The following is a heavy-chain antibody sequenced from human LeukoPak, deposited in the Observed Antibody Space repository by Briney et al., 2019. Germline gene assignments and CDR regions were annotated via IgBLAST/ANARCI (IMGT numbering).Heavy chain of an antibody. CDR1: GGSISSYY. J-gene: IGHJ4*02. CDR3: ARSLLPTYSSSSAGFDY. Sequence: SETLSLTCTVSGGSISSYYWSWIRQPPGQGLEWIGYVYYSGSTNYNPSLNRRVTISVDMSKNQYSLKLSSVTAADTAVYYSARSLLPTYSSSSAGFDYWGQGTLVTVSS. V-gene: IGHV4-59*01. CDR2: VYYSGST. D-gene: IGHD6-6*01.